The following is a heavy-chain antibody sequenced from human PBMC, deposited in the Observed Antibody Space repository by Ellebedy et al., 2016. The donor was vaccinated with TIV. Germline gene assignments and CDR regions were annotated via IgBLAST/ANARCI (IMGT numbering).Heavy chain of an antibody. CDR1: GFTFSSCA. J-gene: IGHJ4*02. V-gene: IGHV3-23*01. D-gene: IGHD3-16*01. Sequence: GGSLRLSCAASGFTFSSCAMSWVRQAPGKGLEWVSAISGSGRSTYYADSVKGRFTISRDNSKNTLYLQMNSLRAEDTAVYYCAKGGPLGFGGGGYFDYWGQGTLVTVSS. CDR3: AKGGPLGFGGGGYFDY. CDR2: ISGSGRST.